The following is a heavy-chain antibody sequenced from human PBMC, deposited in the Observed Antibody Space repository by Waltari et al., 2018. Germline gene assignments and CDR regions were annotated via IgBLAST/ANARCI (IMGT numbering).Heavy chain of an antibody. Sequence: EVQLVQSGTEVKKPGTTVKLSCRVSGYTFTDYYMHWVQQAPGKGLEWMGLVDPEDGETMYAEKFQGRVTITAATSTDTAYMELSSLRSEDTAVYYCATTGTTVAFDYWGQGTLVTVSS. V-gene: IGHV1-69-2*01. CDR1: GYTFTDYY. J-gene: IGHJ4*02. CDR3: ATTGTTVAFDY. CDR2: VDPEDGET. D-gene: IGHD1-7*01.